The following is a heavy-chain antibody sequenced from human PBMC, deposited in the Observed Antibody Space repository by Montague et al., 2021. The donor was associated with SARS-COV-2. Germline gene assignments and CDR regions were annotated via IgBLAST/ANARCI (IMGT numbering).Heavy chain of an antibody. D-gene: IGHD2-21*01. CDR1: GDSVSGLGDG. CDR2: KYDTCKRNN. V-gene: IGHV6-1*01. Sequence: CAISGDSVSGLGDGGDGRRRSRPRAREGLGSKYDTCKRNNDYTVSVKSRISISPDTSKNQFSLQLKSVTPEDTAVYYCARWIVNSRYFDSWGQGILVTVSS. J-gene: IGHJ4*01. CDR3: ARWIVNSRYFDS.